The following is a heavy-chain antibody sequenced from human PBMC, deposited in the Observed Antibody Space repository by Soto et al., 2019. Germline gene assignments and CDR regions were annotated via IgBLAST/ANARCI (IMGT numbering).Heavy chain of an antibody. D-gene: IGHD1-7*01. CDR1: GGTFSSYA. CDR3: ARVRIGTTSYYFDY. V-gene: IGHV1-69*11. J-gene: IGHJ4*02. Sequence: QVQLVQSGAEVKKPGSSVKVSCKASGGTFSSYAISWVRQAPGQGLEWMGGIIPILGTANYAQKFQGRVTITADESTSTAYMELSSLRSEDTAVYYCARVRIGTTSYYFDYWGQGTLVTVSS. CDR2: IIPILGTA.